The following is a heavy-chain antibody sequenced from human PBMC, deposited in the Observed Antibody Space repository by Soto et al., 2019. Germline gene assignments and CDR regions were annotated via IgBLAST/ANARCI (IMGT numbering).Heavy chain of an antibody. Sequence: PVVSRKISCRVAGYACRSYWIALVRQMPGKGLEWMGIIYPGDSDTRYSPSFQGQVTISVDKSITTAYLQWSSLKASDTAMYYCARGYCTATICDPWFDPWGQGTLVTVSA. CDR2: IYPGDSDT. V-gene: IGHV5-51*01. J-gene: IGHJ5*02. D-gene: IGHD2-8*02. CDR3: ARGYCTATICDPWFDP. CDR1: GYACRSYW.